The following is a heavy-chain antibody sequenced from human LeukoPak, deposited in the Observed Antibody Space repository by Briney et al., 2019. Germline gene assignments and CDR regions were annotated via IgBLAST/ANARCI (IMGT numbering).Heavy chain of an antibody. D-gene: IGHD4/OR15-4a*01. V-gene: IGHV4-59*02. Sequence: SETLSLTCTVSGVSVSSHFWSWIRQPPGKGLEWIGYIYNSGITNYNPSLKSRVTMSVDTSKNQFSLMLRSVTAADTAVYYCARDHLPAGAPGYYMDVWGKGTTVTVSS. CDR1: GVSVSSHF. J-gene: IGHJ6*03. CDR2: IYNSGIT. CDR3: ARDHLPAGAPGYYMDV.